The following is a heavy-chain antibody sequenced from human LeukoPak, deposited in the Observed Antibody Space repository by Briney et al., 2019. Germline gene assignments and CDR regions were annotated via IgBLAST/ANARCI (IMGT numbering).Heavy chain of an antibody. CDR3: ARILDLVTPKPIDY. D-gene: IGHD2-21*02. J-gene: IGHJ4*02. Sequence: PSETLSLTCTVSGGSITSSSYYWGWIRQPPGKGLEWIGSVYYSGNTYYNSSLKSRVTISVDTSKTQFALKVNSVPVADTAVYYCARILDLVTPKPIDYWGQGSLVIVSS. V-gene: IGHV4-39*06. CDR2: VYYSGNT. CDR1: GGSITSSSYY.